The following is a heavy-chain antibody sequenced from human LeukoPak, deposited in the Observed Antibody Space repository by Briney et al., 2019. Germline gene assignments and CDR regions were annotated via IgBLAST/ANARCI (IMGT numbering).Heavy chain of an antibody. CDR2: LWSDGSKT. V-gene: IGHV3-33*08. CDR3: ARDQWPKYFDH. D-gene: IGHD6-19*01. CDR1: GFTFSSYA. J-gene: IGHJ4*02. Sequence: GGSLRLSCAASGFTFSSYAMSWVRQAPGKGLEWVAVLWSDGSKTYYADSVKGRFTISRDTSKNTLYLQMNSLRAEDTAVYYCARDQWPKYFDHWGQGTLVTVSS.